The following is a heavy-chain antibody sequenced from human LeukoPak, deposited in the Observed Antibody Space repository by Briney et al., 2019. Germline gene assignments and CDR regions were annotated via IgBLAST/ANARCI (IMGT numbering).Heavy chain of an antibody. J-gene: IGHJ5*02. V-gene: IGHV3-48*04. Sequence: GGSLRLSCAASGFTFSSYSMNWVRQAPGKGLEWVSYISSSSSTIYYADSVKGRFTISRDNSNNTLFLQMNSLRADDTAVYYCALDRGYSSGTRAWGQGTLVTVSS. CDR3: ALDRGYSSGTRA. CDR2: ISSSSSTI. D-gene: IGHD5-18*01. CDR1: GFTFSSYS.